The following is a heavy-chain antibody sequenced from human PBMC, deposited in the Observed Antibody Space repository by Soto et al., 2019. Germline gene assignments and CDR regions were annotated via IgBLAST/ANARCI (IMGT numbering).Heavy chain of an antibody. CDR2: INHSGST. Sequence: SETLSLTCAVYGGSFSGYYWSWIRQPPGKGLEWIGEINHSGSTNYNPSLKSRVTISVDTSKNQFSLKLSSVTAADTAMYYDAAGGYYNWVYKPRVEVYNWFDPRGQGTLVTVSS. CDR3: AAGGYYNWVYKPRVEVYNWFDP. J-gene: IGHJ5*02. V-gene: IGHV4-34*01. CDR1: GGSFSGYY. D-gene: IGHD1-20*01.